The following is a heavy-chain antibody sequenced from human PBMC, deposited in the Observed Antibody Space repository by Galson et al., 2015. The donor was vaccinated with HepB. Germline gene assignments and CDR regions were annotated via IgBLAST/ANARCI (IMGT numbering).Heavy chain of an antibody. V-gene: IGHV1-2*02. CDR3: VTELNFRENWF. Sequence: SVKVSCKASGYTFTGYYLHWVRQAPGQGLEWMGWINPNSGGTNYAQKFQGRVTMTRDTFITTAYMELSRVRFDDTAVSAAVTELNFRENWF. CDR1: GYTFTGYY. J-gene: IGHJ5*01. CDR2: INPNSGGT. D-gene: IGHD6-25*01.